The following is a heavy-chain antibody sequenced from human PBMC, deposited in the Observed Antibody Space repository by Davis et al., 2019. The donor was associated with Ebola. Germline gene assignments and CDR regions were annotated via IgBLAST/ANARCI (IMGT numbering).Heavy chain of an antibody. Sequence: PGGSLRLSCAASGFTFSSCSMNWVRQAPGKGLEWVSSISSSSSYIYYADSVKGRFTISRANAKNSLYLQMNSLRAEDTAVYYCARALVPAAIWDWDYGMDVWGQGTTVTVSS. J-gene: IGHJ6*02. CDR1: GFTFSSCS. CDR3: ARALVPAAIWDWDYGMDV. V-gene: IGHV3-21*01. D-gene: IGHD2-2*01. CDR2: ISSSSSYI.